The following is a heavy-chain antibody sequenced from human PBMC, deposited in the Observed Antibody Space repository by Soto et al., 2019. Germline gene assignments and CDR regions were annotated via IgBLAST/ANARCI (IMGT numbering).Heavy chain of an antibody. D-gene: IGHD6-13*01. Sequence: QVQLVQSGAEVKKPGASVRVSCKASGYTITCCAMHWVRQAPGQRPEWMGWFNAGDGDTKYSQNFQGRFTIIRDTSASTVSMELSSLRPADTAVYYCARDGEDKAAAAMGYWGQVTLVTVSS. J-gene: IGHJ4*02. CDR1: GYTITCCA. V-gene: IGHV1-3*01. CDR3: ARDGEDKAAAAMGY. CDR2: FNAGDGDT.